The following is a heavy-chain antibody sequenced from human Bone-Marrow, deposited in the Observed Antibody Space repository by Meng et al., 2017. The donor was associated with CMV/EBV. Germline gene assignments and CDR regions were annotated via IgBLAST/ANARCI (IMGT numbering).Heavy chain of an antibody. Sequence: SVKVSCKASGGTFSSYAISWVRQAPGQGLEWMGGIIPIFGTANYAQKFQGRVTITTDESTSTAYMELSSLRSEDTAVYYCARAQGGREDYYDSSGYFDYWGQGTLVTVSS. D-gene: IGHD3-22*01. CDR2: IIPIFGTA. CDR3: ARAQGGREDYYDSSGYFDY. J-gene: IGHJ4*02. CDR1: GGTFSSYA. V-gene: IGHV1-69*05.